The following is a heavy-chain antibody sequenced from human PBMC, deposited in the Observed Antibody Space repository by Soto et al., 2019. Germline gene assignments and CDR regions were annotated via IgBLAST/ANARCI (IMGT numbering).Heavy chain of an antibody. CDR3: ARAVVYDFWSGYTLPRDNWFDP. J-gene: IGHJ5*02. CDR2: INHSGST. V-gene: IGHV4-34*01. CDR1: GGSFSGYY. Sequence: SETLSLTCAVYGGSFSGYYWSWIRQPPGKGLEWIGEINHSGSTNYNPSPKSRVTISVDTSKNQFSLKLSSVTAADTAVYYCARAVVYDFWSGYTLPRDNWFDPWGQGTLVTVSS. D-gene: IGHD3-3*01.